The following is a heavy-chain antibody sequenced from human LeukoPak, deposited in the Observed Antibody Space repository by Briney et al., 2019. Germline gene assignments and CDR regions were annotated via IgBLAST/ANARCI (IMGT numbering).Heavy chain of an antibody. D-gene: IGHD5-24*01. CDR3: VRLDEAFDN. CDR2: IKYDGNDI. J-gene: IGHJ4*02. V-gene: IGHV3-7*01. CDR1: GFTFSRYW. Sequence: GGSLRLSCAASGFTFSRYWLGWVRQAPGRGLEWVANIKYDGNDIFYVDSVKGRFTISRDNAKNSLYLQMNNLRAEGTSIYYCVRLDEAFDNWGQGTLVTVSS.